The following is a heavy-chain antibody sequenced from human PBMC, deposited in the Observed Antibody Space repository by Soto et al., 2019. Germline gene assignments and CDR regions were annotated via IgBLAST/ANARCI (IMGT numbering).Heavy chain of an antibody. CDR3: ARISAYSSGWYIYYFDF. CDR1: GGSTSSYY. J-gene: IGHJ4*01. Sequence: QVQLQESGPGLVKPSETLSFTCTVSGGSTSSYYWGWIRQPPGKALEWIGYFFYGGTSNYNPSLRSRVTRSGDTAENQLSLRLTSVTAADTAVYYCARISAYSSGWYIYYFDFWGHGILVTVSS. CDR2: FFYGGTS. D-gene: IGHD6-13*01. V-gene: IGHV4-59*01.